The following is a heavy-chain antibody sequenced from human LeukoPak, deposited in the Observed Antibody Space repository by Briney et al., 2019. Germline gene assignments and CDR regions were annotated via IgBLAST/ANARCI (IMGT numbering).Heavy chain of an antibody. D-gene: IGHD3-22*01. CDR3: TRHARAATIVYGMDV. J-gene: IGHJ6*02. V-gene: IGHV3-73*01. CDR1: GFTFSGSA. Sequence: GGSLRLSCAASGFTFSGSAMHWVRQASGKGLEWVGRIRSKANGYATAYAASVKGRFTISRDDSKNTAYLQMNSLKTEDTAVYYCTRHARAATIVYGMDVWGQGTTVTVSS. CDR2: IRSKANGYAT.